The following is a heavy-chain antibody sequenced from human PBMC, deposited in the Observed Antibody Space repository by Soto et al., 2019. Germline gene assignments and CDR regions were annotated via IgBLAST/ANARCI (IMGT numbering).Heavy chain of an antibody. CDR3: ARALTAMCLFDY. V-gene: IGHV4-30-2*01. Sequence: TLSLTCAVSGGSITRGAYSWSWTRQPPGKGLEWIGYLYHGGATYSNPSLKNRVTISGDWSKNQFSLKLNSVTAADTAVYYCARALTAMCLFDYWGPGILVTVSS. D-gene: IGHD5-18*01. CDR2: LYHGGAT. CDR1: GGSITRGAYS. J-gene: IGHJ4*02.